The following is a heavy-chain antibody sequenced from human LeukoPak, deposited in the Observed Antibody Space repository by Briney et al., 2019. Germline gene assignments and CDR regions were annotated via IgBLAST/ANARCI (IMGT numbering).Heavy chain of an antibody. J-gene: IGHJ5*02. Sequence: SETLSLTCAVSGYSISSGYYWGWIRQPPGKGLEWIGSIYHSGSTYYNPSPKSRVTISVDTSKNQFSLKLSSVTAADTAVYYCAIESRITMVRGVISWFDPWGQGTLVTVSS. CDR1: GYSISSGYY. D-gene: IGHD3-10*01. CDR2: IYHSGST. CDR3: AIESRITMVRGVISWFDP. V-gene: IGHV4-38-2*01.